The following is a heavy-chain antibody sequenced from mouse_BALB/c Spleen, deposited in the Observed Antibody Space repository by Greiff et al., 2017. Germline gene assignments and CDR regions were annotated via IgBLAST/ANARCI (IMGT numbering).Heavy chain of an antibody. CDR1: GFTFSSYT. J-gene: IGHJ1*01. CDR3: TRASDYYGSSPYWYFDV. Sequence: EVQLVESGGGLVKPGGSLKLSCAASGFTFSSYTMSWVRQTPEKRLEWVATISSGGSYTYYPDSVKGRFTISRDNAKNTLYLQMSSLKSEDTAMYYCTRASDYYGSSPYWYFDVWGAGTTVTVSS. D-gene: IGHD1-1*01. V-gene: IGHV5-6-4*01. CDR2: ISSGGSYT.